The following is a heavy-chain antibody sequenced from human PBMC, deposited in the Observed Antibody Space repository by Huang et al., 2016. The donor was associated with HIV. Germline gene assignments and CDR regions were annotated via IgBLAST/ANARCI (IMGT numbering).Heavy chain of an antibody. CDR2: ISVYNGNT. CDR1: GYTFSSFG. CDR3: ARGGGIQLWLLGYYYMDV. J-gene: IGHJ6*03. D-gene: IGHD5-18*01. V-gene: IGHV1-18*01. Sequence: GAEVKKPGASVKVSCKASGYTFSSFGISWVRQAPGQGLEWVGWISVYNGNTKFAQKFQGRLTMTTDTSTSTAYMEQRSLRSDDTAVYYCARGGGIQLWLLGYYYMDVWGNGTTVTVSS.